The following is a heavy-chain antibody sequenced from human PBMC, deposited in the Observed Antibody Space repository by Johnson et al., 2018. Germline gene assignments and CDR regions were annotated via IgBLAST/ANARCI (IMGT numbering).Heavy chain of an antibody. CDR2: IIPIFGTA. CDR1: GGTFSTYA. Sequence: VQLVESGAEVKKPGSSVKVSCKASGGTFSTYAIDWVRQAPGQGLEWMGGIIPIFGTANYAQNFQGRVTITADESTSTAYMERSRLGSEGTAGDYCASGITMGRGVIIYYEGMDVRGQGTTVTVSS. V-gene: IGHV1-69*01. J-gene: IGHJ6*02. CDR3: ASGITMGRGVIIYYEGMDV. D-gene: IGHD3-10*01.